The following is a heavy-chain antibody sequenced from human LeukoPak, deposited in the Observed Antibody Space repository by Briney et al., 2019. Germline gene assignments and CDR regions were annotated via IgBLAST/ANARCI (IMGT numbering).Heavy chain of an antibody. J-gene: IGHJ6*04. V-gene: IGHV4-59*01. CDR3: ARVGLTGDINAV. D-gene: IGHD7-27*01. CDR2: IYYSGST. CDR1: GGSISSYY. Sequence: SETLSLTCTVSGGSISSYYWSWIRQPPGKGLEWIGYIYYSGSTNYNPSLKSRVTISVDTSKSQFSLKLSSVTAADTAVYYCARVGLTGDINAVWGKGTTVTVSS.